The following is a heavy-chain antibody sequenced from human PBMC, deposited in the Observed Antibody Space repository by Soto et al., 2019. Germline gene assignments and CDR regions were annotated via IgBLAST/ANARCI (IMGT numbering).Heavy chain of an antibody. CDR3: ARDSTIFGVPYYYGMDV. J-gene: IGHJ6*02. V-gene: IGHV1-2*04. CDR2: INPNSGGT. CDR1: GYTFTGYY. Sequence: GASVKVSCKASGYTFTGYYKHWVRQAPGQGLEWMGWINPNSGGTNYAQKFQGWVTMTRDTSISTAYMELSRLRSDDTAVYYCARDSTIFGVPYYYGMDVWGQGTTVTVSS. D-gene: IGHD3-3*01.